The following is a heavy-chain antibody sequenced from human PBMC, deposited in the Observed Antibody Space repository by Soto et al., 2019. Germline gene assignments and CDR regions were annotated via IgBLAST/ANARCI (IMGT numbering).Heavy chain of an antibody. D-gene: IGHD3-22*01. J-gene: IGHJ1*01. CDR1: GGPISRDYY. V-gene: IGHV4-39*01. CDR2: VYYTGTT. CDR3: ARPTFPSYTLIIPLDLIQH. Sequence: PSETLSLTCTVSGGPISRDYYWCWIRQPPGKGLEWIGSVYYTGTTYYNSSLESRLSILVDMSKKQFSLNLNSVTAADTAVYYCARPTFPSYTLIIPLDLIQHWGQGTLVTVSS.